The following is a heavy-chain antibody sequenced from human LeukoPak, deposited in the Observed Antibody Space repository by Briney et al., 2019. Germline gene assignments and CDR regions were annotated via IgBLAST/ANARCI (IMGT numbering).Heavy chain of an antibody. CDR3: ARSYRATMDY. Sequence: PSETLSLTCTVSGGSISSYYWNWIRQPPGKGLERIGYIYYSGSTNYNPSLKSRVTISVDTSKNQFSLKLSSVTAADTAVYYCARSYRATMDYWGQGTLVTVSS. CDR2: IYYSGST. CDR1: GGSISSYY. D-gene: IGHD5-12*01. J-gene: IGHJ4*02. V-gene: IGHV4-59*01.